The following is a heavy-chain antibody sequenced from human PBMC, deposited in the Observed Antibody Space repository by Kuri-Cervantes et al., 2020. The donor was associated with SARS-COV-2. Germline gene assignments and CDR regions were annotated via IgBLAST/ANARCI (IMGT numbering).Heavy chain of an antibody. J-gene: IGHJ5*02. Sequence: SETLSPTGTVSSGSISSRSYYWGWIRQPPGKGLEWIGSIYYSGSTYYTPSLKSRVTISVDTSKNQFSLKLSSVTAADTAVYYCARHELARITIFGVVSSSHWFDRWGQGTLVTVSS. CDR1: SGSISSRSYY. V-gene: IGHV4-39*01. CDR2: IYYSGST. CDR3: ARHELARITIFGVVSSSHWFDR. D-gene: IGHD3-3*01.